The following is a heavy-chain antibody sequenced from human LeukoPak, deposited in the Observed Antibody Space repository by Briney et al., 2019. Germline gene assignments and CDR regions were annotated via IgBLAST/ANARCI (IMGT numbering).Heavy chain of an antibody. D-gene: IGHD3-10*01. J-gene: IGHJ4*02. Sequence: SETLSLTCTVSGASTSHFYWNWIRQPPGKGLERIGYIYYSGSTNYNPSLKSRVTISVDTSKNQFSLKLSSVTAADTAVYYCARRGYGSGSFNRYYFDYWGQGNLVTVSS. V-gene: IGHV4-59*08. CDR1: GASTSHFY. CDR2: IYYSGST. CDR3: ARRGYGSGSFNRYYFDY.